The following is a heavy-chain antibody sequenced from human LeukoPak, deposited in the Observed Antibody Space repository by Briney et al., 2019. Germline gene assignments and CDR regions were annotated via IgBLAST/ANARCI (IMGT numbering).Heavy chain of an antibody. Sequence: PGRSLRLSCTASGFTFGDHAMSWVRQAPGKGLEWVGFIRSKTYGGTTEYAASVKGRFTISRDDSKSIAYLQMNSLKTEDTAVYYCTRGPIQLWLSYGMDVWGQGTTVTVSS. CDR3: TRGPIQLWLSYGMDV. J-gene: IGHJ6*02. CDR2: IRSKTYGGTT. V-gene: IGHV3-49*04. D-gene: IGHD5-18*01. CDR1: GFTFGDHA.